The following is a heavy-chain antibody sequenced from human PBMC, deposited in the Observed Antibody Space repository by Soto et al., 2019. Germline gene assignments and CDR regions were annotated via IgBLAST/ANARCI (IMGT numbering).Heavy chain of an antibody. CDR1: GFTFSSYA. CDR3: AKRPRVVVGSDWFDP. V-gene: IGHV3-23*01. D-gene: IGHD2-2*01. CDR2: ISGSGGST. J-gene: IGHJ5*02. Sequence: EVQLLESGGGLVQPGGSLRLSCAASGFTFSSYAMSWVRQAPGKGLEWVSAISGSGGSTYYADSVRGRFTISRDNPKNTLYLQMNSLRAEDTAVYYVAKRPRVVVGSDWFDPWGQGTLVTVSS.